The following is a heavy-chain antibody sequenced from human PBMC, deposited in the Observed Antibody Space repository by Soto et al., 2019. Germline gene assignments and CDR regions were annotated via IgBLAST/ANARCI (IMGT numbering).Heavy chain of an antibody. Sequence: EVQLVETGGDLIQPGGSLRLSCAASGFTVSSDSMTWVRQAPGKGLEWISIIYSDNNTDYADSVKGRFSISSDTSKNILYLQMNSLRAEDTAEYYCARLYSAIGVWGQGTTVTVSS. CDR1: GFTVSSDS. CDR2: IYSDNNT. V-gene: IGHV3-53*02. CDR3: ARLYSAIGV. J-gene: IGHJ6*02.